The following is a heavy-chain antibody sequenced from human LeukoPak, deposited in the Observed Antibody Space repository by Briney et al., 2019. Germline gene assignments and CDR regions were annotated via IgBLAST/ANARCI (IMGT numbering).Heavy chain of an antibody. Sequence: SETLSLTCTVSGGSISSSSYYWGWIRQPPGKGLEWIGSIYYSGSTYYNPSLKSRVTISVDTSKNQFSLKLSSVTAADTAVYYCARHVRTQFWRTKSSSGGPVDYWGQGTLVTVSS. CDR2: IYYSGST. CDR3: ARHVRTQFWRTKSSSGGPVDY. CDR1: GGSISSSSYY. J-gene: IGHJ4*02. D-gene: IGHD3-3*02. V-gene: IGHV4-39*01.